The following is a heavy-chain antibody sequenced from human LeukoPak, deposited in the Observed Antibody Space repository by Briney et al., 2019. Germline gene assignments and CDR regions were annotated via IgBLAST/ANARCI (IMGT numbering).Heavy chain of an antibody. Sequence: GGSLRLSCAASGFILRSHWMSWVRQAPGRGLEWVAHIKQDGSEEQYVDSVEGRFILSRDDAKNSVYLQMNSLRVDDTAVYYCARGPNFGSRVDYFDYWSQGTPVTVSS. D-gene: IGHD5-12*01. V-gene: IGHV3-7*01. CDR1: GFILRSHW. CDR3: ARGPNFGSRVDYFDY. J-gene: IGHJ4*02. CDR2: IKQDGSEE.